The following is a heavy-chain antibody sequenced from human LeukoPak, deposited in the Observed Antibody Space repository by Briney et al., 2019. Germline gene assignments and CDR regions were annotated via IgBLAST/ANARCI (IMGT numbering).Heavy chain of an antibody. J-gene: IGHJ4*02. Sequence: GGSLRLSCAASGFTFSSYAMSWVRQAQGKGLKWVSAISGSGGSTYYADSVKGRFTISRDNSKNTLYLQMNSLRAEDTAVYYCAKASGTAMVTAFDYWGQGTLVTVSS. V-gene: IGHV3-23*01. CDR2: ISGSGGST. CDR1: GFTFSSYA. CDR3: AKASGTAMVTAFDY. D-gene: IGHD5-18*01.